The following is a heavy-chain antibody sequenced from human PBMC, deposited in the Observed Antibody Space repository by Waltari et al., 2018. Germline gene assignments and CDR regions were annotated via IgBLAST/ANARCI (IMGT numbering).Heavy chain of an antibody. CDR1: GFTFDDYA. V-gene: IGHV3-9*01. J-gene: IGHJ4*02. Sequence: EVQLVESGGGLVQPGRSLRLSCAASGFTFDDYAMHWVRQAPGKGLEWVSGISWNSGSIGYADSVKGRFTISRDNAKNSLYLQMDSLRPEDAAMYYCAKASDRRGFDYWGQGTLVTVSS. CDR2: ISWNSGSI. CDR3: AKASDRRGFDY. D-gene: IGHD3-10*01.